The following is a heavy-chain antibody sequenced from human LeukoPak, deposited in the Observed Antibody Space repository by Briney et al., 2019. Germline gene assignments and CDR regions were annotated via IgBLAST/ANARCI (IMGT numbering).Heavy chain of an antibody. CDR3: ARGVRAAAVGPPDY. J-gene: IGHJ4*02. CDR1: GGTFSSYA. D-gene: IGHD6-13*01. Sequence: ASVKVSCKASGGTFSSYAISWVRQAPGQGLEWMGGIIPIFGTANYAQKFQGRVTITADESTSTAYMELSSLRSEDTAVYYCARGVRAAAVGPPDYWGQGTLVTVSS. V-gene: IGHV1-69*13. CDR2: IIPIFGTA.